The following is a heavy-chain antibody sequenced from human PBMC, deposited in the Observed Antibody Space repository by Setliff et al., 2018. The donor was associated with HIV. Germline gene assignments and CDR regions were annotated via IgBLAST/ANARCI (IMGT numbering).Heavy chain of an antibody. CDR3: AFSGTYYYVY. V-gene: IGHV3-23*01. D-gene: IGHD1-26*01. J-gene: IGHJ4*02. CDR2: ISTSGGGT. CDR1: EFTLDKYA. Sequence: PGGSLRLSCAASEFTLDKYAMNWVRQAPGKGLEWVSGISTSGGGTYYADSVKGRFTISRDNSKNTLYLQLNALRADDTAMYYCAFSGTYYYVYWGQGTLVTVSS.